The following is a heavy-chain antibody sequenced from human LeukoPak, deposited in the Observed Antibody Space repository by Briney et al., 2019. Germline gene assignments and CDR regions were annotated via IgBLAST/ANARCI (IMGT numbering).Heavy chain of an antibody. D-gene: IGHD1-26*01. CDR2: ISAYNGNT. J-gene: IGHJ4*02. CDR3: ARDRFSGSYYPALPSDY. Sequence: ASVKVSSKASGYTFTSYGISWVRQAPGQGLEWMGWISAYNGNTNYAQKLQGRVTMTTDTSTSTAYMELRSLRSDDTAVYYCARDRFSGSYYPALPSDYWGQGTLVTVSS. CDR1: GYTFTSYG. V-gene: IGHV1-18*01.